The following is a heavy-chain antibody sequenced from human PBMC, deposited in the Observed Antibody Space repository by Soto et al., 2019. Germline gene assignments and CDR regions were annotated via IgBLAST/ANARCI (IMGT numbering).Heavy chain of an antibody. CDR3: ARHSSNVLRYFDWSREIDY. J-gene: IGHJ4*02. Sequence: PSETLSLTCTVSGGSISSYYWSRIRQPPGKGLEWIGYIYYSGSTNYNPSLKSRVTISVDTSKNQFSLKLSSVTAADTAVYYCARHSSNVLRYFDWSREIDYWGQGTLVTVSS. D-gene: IGHD3-9*01. CDR1: GGSISSYY. CDR2: IYYSGST. V-gene: IGHV4-59*08.